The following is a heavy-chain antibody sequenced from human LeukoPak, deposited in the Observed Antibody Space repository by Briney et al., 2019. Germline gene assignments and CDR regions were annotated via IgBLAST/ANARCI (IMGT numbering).Heavy chain of an antibody. CDR2: INSDGSIT. D-gene: IGHD2-2*02. J-gene: IGHJ5*02. Sequence: GGSLRLSCAASGFTFTTYWMHWVRQAPGKGLVWVSHINSDGSITSYADSVKGRFTISRDDAKNTPYLQMNSLRADDTAVYYCARDIPLRLDPWGQGTLVTVSS. CDR1: GFTFTTYW. V-gene: IGHV3-74*01. CDR3: ARDIPLRLDP.